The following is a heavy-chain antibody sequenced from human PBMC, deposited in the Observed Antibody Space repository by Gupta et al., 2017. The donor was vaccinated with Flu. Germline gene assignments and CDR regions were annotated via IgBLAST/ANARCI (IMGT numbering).Heavy chain of an antibody. J-gene: IGHJ6*02. CDR3: ARRSATMIVPTGEYYYYGMDV. V-gene: IGHV3-66*02. D-gene: IGHD3-22*01. CDR2: IYSGGST. CDR1: GFTVSSNY. Sequence: EVQLVESGGGLVQPGGSLRLSCAASGFTVSSNYMSWVRQAPGKGLEWVSVIYSGGSTYYADSVKGRFTISRDNSKNTLYLQMNSLRAEDTAVYYCARRSATMIVPTGEYYYYGMDVWGQGTTVTVSS.